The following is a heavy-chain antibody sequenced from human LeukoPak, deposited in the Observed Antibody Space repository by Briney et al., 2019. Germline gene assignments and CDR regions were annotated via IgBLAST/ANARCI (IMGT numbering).Heavy chain of an antibody. Sequence: PEASVKVSCKASGYTFTSYGISWVRQAPGQGLEWMGWISAYNGNTNYAQKLQGRVTMTTDTSTSTAYMELRSLRSDDTAVYYCARDLYTYYYHSSGYPPHNPFDYWGQGTLVTVSS. V-gene: IGHV1-18*01. J-gene: IGHJ4*02. CDR1: GYTFTSYG. CDR2: ISAYNGNT. CDR3: ARDLYTYYYHSSGYPPHNPFDY. D-gene: IGHD3-22*01.